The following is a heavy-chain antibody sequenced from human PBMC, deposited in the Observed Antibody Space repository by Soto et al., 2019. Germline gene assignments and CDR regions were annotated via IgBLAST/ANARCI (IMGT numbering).Heavy chain of an antibody. V-gene: IGHV4-59*01. J-gene: IGHJ6*02. D-gene: IGHD5-12*01. CDR3: ARQLEVATTETSYYYYGMDV. Sequence: SETLSLTCTVSGGSISSYYWSWIRQPPGKGLEWIGYIYYSGSTNYNPSLNSRVTISVDTSKNQFSLKLSSVTAADTAVYYCARQLEVATTETSYYYYGMDVWGQGTTVTVSS. CDR1: GGSISSYY. CDR2: IYYSGST.